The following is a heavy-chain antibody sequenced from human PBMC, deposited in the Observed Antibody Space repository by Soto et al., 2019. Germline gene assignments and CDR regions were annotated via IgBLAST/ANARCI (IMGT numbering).Heavy chain of an antibody. CDR2: ISSSSSYI. Sequence: EVQLVESGGGLVKPGGSLRLSCAASGFTFSSYSMNWVSQAPGKGLEWVSSISSSSSYIYYADSVKGRFTISRDNAKNSLYLQMNSLRAEDTAVYYCARSGSSGWPPFDYWGQGTLVTVSS. CDR3: ARSGSSGWPPFDY. J-gene: IGHJ4*02. V-gene: IGHV3-21*01. D-gene: IGHD6-19*01. CDR1: GFTFSSYS.